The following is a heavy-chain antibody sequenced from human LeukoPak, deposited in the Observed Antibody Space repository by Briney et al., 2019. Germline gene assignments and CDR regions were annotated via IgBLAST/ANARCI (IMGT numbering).Heavy chain of an antibody. D-gene: IGHD2-2*02. V-gene: IGHV1-69*01. CDR2: IIPIFGTA. CDR3: ARAGVGVYCSSTSCYTGVDY. Sequence: SVKVSCKASGGTFSSYAISWVRQAPGQGLEWMGGIIPIFGTANYAQKFQGRVTITADESTCTAYMELSSLRSEDTAVYYCARAGVGVYCSSTSCYTGVDYWGQGTLVTVSS. J-gene: IGHJ4*02. CDR1: GGTFSSYA.